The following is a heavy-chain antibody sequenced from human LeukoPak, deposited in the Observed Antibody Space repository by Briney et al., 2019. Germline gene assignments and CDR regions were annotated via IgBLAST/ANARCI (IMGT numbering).Heavy chain of an antibody. V-gene: IGHV3-23*01. J-gene: IGHJ4*02. CDR1: GFTFSSYA. CDR3: AKTRPLDSSSWSHGDY. D-gene: IGHD6-13*01. CDR2: ISGSGDST. Sequence: PGGSLRLSCAASGFTFSSYAMSWVRRAPGKGLELVSAISGSGDSTYYGDSVKGRFTISRDNSKNTLYLQMDSLRAEDTAVYYCAKTRPLDSSSWSHGDYWGQGTLVTVSS.